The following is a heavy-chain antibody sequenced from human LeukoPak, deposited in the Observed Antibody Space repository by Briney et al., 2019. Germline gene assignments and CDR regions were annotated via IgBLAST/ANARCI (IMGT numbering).Heavy chain of an antibody. CDR2: MNPNSGNT. CDR3: ARGVRGAEAFDY. D-gene: IGHD3-10*01. CDR1: GGTFSSYA. V-gene: IGHV1-8*02. Sequence: ASVKVSCKASGGTFSSYAISWVRQAPGQGLEWMGWMNPNSGNTGYAQKFQGRVTMTRNTSISTAYMELSSLRSEDTAVYYCARGVRGAEAFDYWGQGTLVTVSS. J-gene: IGHJ4*02.